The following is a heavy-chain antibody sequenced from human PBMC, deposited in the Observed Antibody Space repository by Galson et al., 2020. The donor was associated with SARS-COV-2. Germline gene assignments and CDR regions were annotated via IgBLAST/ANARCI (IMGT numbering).Heavy chain of an antibody. CDR1: GFTFTNYA. CDR3: ARGDTGYYYNLEY. J-gene: IGHJ4*02. Sequence: TGGSLRLSCAASGFTFTNYAFSWVRQAPGKGLEWVSTINYSGTSTYYADSVRGRFIISRDNSQNILHLQMNSLRAEDTAVYFCARGDTGYYYNLEYWGQGTLVTVSS. CDR2: INYSGTST. V-gene: IGHV3-23*01. D-gene: IGHD1-26*01.